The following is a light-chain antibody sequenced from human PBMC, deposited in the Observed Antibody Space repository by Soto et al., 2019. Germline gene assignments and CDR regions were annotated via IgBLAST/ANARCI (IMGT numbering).Light chain of an antibody. CDR3: GTWDSSLSAVV. CDR2: DNN. V-gene: IGLV1-51*01. Sequence: QAVLTQPPSVSAAPRQKVTISCAGSSSNIGNYYVSWYQQFPGTAPKLIMYDNNTRPSGIPDRFSGSRSGTSATLDITGLQTGDEDDYYCGTWDSSLSAVVFGGGTKLTVL. CDR1: SSNIGNYY. J-gene: IGLJ3*02.